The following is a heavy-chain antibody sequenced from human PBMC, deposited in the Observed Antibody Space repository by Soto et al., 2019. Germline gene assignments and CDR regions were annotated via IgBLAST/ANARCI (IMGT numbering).Heavy chain of an antibody. D-gene: IGHD3-10*01. CDR2: IYYSGST. J-gene: IGHJ2*01. Sequence: SETLSLTCTVSGGSISSYYWSWIRQPPGKGLEWIGYIYYSGSTNYNPSLKSRVTISVDTSKNQFSLKLSSVTAADTAVYYCARGGYTGLYWYFDLWGRGTLVTVSS. CDR1: GGSISSYY. CDR3: ARGGYTGLYWYFDL. V-gene: IGHV4-59*01.